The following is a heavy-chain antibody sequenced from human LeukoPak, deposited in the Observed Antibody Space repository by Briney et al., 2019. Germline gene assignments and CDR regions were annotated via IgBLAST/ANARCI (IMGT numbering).Heavy chain of an antibody. CDR1: GGSISSGGYY. Sequence: SETLSLTCTVSGGSISSGGYYWSWIRQPPGKGLEWIGYIYHSGSTYYNPSLKSRVTISVDRSKNQFSLKLSSVTAADTAVYYCASTPLSSGWLDYWGQGTLVTVSS. J-gene: IGHJ4*02. D-gene: IGHD6-19*01. CDR3: ASTPLSSGWLDY. V-gene: IGHV4-30-2*01. CDR2: IYHSGST.